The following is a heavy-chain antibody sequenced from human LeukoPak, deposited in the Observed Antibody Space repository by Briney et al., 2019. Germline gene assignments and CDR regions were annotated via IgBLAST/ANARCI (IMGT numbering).Heavy chain of an antibody. J-gene: IGHJ6*03. D-gene: IGHD1-7*01. Sequence: PGRSLRLSCAASGFTFSSYGMHWVRQAPGKGLEWVAVIWYDGSNKYYADSVKGRFTISRDNSKNTLYLQMNSLRAEDTAVYYCARTGITGTTYYYYMDVWGKGTTVTVSS. CDR2: IWYDGSNK. CDR1: GFTFSSYG. V-gene: IGHV3-33*08. CDR3: ARTGITGTTYYYYMDV.